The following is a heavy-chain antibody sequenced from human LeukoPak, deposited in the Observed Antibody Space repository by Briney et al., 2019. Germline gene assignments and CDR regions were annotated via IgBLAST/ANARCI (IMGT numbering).Heavy chain of an antibody. Sequence: SETLSLTCSVSGDYINNGGHYWSWIRQPPGKTLEYIGYISHRGSTYYNPSLKSRLTISVDGSRNQFSLKLRSVTAADTAVYYCARSEDSGSYFSFDYWGQGTLVAVSS. D-gene: IGHD1-26*01. CDR1: GDYINNGGHY. CDR2: ISHRGST. J-gene: IGHJ4*02. CDR3: ARSEDSGSYFSFDY. V-gene: IGHV4-30-2*01.